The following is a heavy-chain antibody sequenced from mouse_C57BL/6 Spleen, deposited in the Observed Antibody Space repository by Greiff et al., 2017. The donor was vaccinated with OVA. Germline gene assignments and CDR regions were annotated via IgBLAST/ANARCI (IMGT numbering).Heavy chain of an antibody. Sequence: VKLQESGAELVRPGASVTLSCKASGYTFTDYEMHWVKQTPVHGLEWIGAIDPETGGTAYNQKFKGKAILTADKSSSTAYMELRSLTSEDSAVYYCTRGYYRDWGQGTTLTVSS. J-gene: IGHJ2*01. CDR2: IDPETGGT. CDR1: GYTFTDYE. D-gene: IGHD2-14*01. CDR3: TRGYYRD. V-gene: IGHV1-15*01.